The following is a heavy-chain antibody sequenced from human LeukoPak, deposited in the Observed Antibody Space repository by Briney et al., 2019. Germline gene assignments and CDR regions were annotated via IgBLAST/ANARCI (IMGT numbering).Heavy chain of an antibody. Sequence: SETLSLTCTVSGGSVSSGSYYWSWIRQPPGKGLEWIGYIYYSGSTNYNPSLKSRVTISVDTSKNQFSLKLSSVTAADTAVYYCARADILTGYLSVYWGQGTLVTVSS. J-gene: IGHJ4*02. D-gene: IGHD3-9*01. CDR3: ARADILTGYLSVY. CDR2: IYYSGST. V-gene: IGHV4-61*01. CDR1: GGSVSSGSYY.